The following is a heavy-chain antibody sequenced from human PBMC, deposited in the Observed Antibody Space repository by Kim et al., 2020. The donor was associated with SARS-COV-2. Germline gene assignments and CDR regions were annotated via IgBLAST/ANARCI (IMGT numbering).Heavy chain of an antibody. J-gene: IGHJ5*02. CDR3: ARSSSSWYETYWVNWFDP. D-gene: IGHD6-13*01. V-gene: IGHV7-4-1*02. CDR1: GYTFTSYA. CDR2: INTNTGNP. Sequence: ASVKVSCKASGYTFTSYAMNWVRQAPGQGLEWMGWINTNTGNPTYAQGFTGRFVFSLDTSVSTAYLQISSLKAEDTAVYYCARSSSSWYETYWVNWFDPWGQGTLVTVSS.